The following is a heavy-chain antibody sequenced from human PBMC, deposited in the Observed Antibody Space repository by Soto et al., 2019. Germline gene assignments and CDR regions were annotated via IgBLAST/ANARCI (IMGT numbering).Heavy chain of an antibody. CDR2: IRNKVNSYTT. CDR1: GLTFSDHY. CDR3: ARPPTSSSSALDY. V-gene: IGHV3-72*01. D-gene: IGHD6-13*01. Sequence: EVQLVESGGGLVQPGGSLRLSCAVSGLTFSDHYMDWVRQAPGKGLEWVGRIRNKVNSYTTAYAASVKGRFTISRDDSKNSLYLQMDSLKTEDTAVYYCARPPTSSSSALDYWGQGTLVTVSS. J-gene: IGHJ4*02.